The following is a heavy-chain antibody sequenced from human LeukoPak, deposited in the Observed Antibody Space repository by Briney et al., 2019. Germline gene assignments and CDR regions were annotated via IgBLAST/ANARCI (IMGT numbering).Heavy chain of an antibody. CDR3: AKGRPPNYYGMDV. V-gene: IGHV3-9*01. Sequence: GGSLRLSCAASGFTFDDYAMHWVRQAPGKGLEWVSGISWNSGSIGYADSVKGRFTISRDNAKNSLYLQMNSPRAEDTALYYCAKGRPPNYYGMDVWGQGTTVTVSS. J-gene: IGHJ6*02. CDR1: GFTFDDYA. CDR2: ISWNSGSI.